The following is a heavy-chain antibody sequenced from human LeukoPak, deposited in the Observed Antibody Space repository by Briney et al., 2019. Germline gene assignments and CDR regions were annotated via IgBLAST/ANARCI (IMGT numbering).Heavy chain of an antibody. CDR3: TRLRIAAAGTETLWYFDL. D-gene: IGHD6-13*01. V-gene: IGHV4-59*08. J-gene: IGHJ2*01. CDR1: GGSISSYY. CDR2: IYYSGST. Sequence: SETLSLTCTVSGGSISSYYWSWIRQPPGKGLEWIGYIYYSGSTNYNPSLKSRVTISVDTSKNQFSLKLSSVTAADTAVYYCTRLRIAAAGTETLWYFDLWGRGTLVTVSS.